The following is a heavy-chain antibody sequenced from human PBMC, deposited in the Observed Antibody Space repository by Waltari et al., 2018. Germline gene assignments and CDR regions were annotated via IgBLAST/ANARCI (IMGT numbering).Heavy chain of an antibody. CDR2: IRQDGSEK. CDR1: GFTFSSYW. D-gene: IGHD2-2*01. CDR3: ARSSSTEFDS. J-gene: IGHJ4*02. Sequence: HLVESGGGLVQPGGSLRLSCAASGFTFSSYWMTWVRQAPGKGLEWVANIRQDGSEKYYVDSVKGRFTISRDNAKNSLYLQMNSLKADDTAVYYCARSSSTEFDSWGQGTLVTVSS. V-gene: IGHV3-7*01.